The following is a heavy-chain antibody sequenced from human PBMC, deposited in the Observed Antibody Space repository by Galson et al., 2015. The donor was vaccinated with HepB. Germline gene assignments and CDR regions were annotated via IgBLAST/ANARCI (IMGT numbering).Heavy chain of an antibody. CDR2: INPNSGGT. V-gene: IGHV1-2*05. J-gene: IGHJ4*02. D-gene: IGHD3-22*01. Sequence: SVKVSCKASGSTFTGYYMHWVRRAPGQGLEWMGRINPNSGGTNYAQKFQGRVTMTRDTSISTAYMELSRLRSDDTVVYYCAREGRSSGNTYFDYWGQGTLVTVSS. CDR1: GSTFTGYY. CDR3: AREGRSSGNTYFDY.